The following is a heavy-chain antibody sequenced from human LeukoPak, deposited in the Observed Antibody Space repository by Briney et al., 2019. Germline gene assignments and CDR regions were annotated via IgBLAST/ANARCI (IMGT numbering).Heavy chain of an antibody. V-gene: IGHV3-23*01. CDR3: AKRHCGGDCYSDY. Sequence: GGSLRLSCAASGFTFSSYAMSWVRQAPGKGLEWVLAISGSGGSTYYADSVKGRFTISGDNSKNTLYLQMNSLRAEDTAVYYCAKRHCGGDCYSDYWGQGTLVTVSS. J-gene: IGHJ4*02. CDR1: GFTFSSYA. D-gene: IGHD2-21*02. CDR2: ISGSGGST.